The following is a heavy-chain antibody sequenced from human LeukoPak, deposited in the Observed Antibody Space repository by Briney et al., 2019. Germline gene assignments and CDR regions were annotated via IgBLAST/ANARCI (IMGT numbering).Heavy chain of an antibody. CDR1: GFTFSNYA. CDR3: AKWGDYDVLTGYYVSDY. J-gene: IGHJ4*02. CDR2: ITGSGGNT. D-gene: IGHD3-9*01. V-gene: IGHV3-23*01. Sequence: HPGGSLRLSCAASGFTFSNYAMSWVRQAPGKGLEWVSAITGSGGNTYYADSVKGRFTISRDNSKNTVFLQMHSLRAEDTAVYYCAKWGDYDVLTGYYVSDYWGQGTLVTVSS.